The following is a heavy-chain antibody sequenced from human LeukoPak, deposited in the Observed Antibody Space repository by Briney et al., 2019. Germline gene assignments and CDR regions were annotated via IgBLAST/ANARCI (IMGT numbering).Heavy chain of an antibody. J-gene: IGHJ4*02. CDR2: ISSSSSYI. CDR1: GFTFSSYS. Sequence: GGSLRLSCAASGFTFSSYSMNWVRQAPGKGLEWVSSISSSSSYIYYADSVKGRFTISRDNAKNSLYLQMNSLKTEDTAVYYCARGGYSSDWRAIDYWGQGTLVTVSS. D-gene: IGHD6-19*01. V-gene: IGHV3-21*04. CDR3: ARGGYSSDWRAIDY.